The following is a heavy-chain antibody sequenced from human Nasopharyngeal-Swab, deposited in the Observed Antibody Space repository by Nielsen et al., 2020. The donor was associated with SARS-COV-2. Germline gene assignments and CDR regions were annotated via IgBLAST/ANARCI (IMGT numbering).Heavy chain of an antibody. CDR2: LHSDGTST. Sequence: GESLKISCAASGFAFSSYWMHWVRQTPGKGLVWVSRLHSDGTSTRYADSVKGRFTITRDNAKDTLYLQMNSLRADDTAVYYCARDWESSVFDYWGQGTLFTVSS. D-gene: IGHD3-16*01. J-gene: IGHJ4*02. CDR3: ARDWESSVFDY. V-gene: IGHV3-74*01. CDR1: GFAFSSYW.